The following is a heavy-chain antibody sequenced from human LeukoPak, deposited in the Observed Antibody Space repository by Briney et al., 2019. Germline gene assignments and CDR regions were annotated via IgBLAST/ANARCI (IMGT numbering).Heavy chain of an antibody. CDR3: ARDWGTYCGGDCYSGWFDP. V-gene: IGHV4-34*01. D-gene: IGHD2-21*02. CDR2: IDHTGST. CDR1: GGSFSAYY. Sequence: SETLSLTCAVYGGSFSAYYWSWIRQPPGKGLEWIGEIDHTGSTSYNPSLKSRVTISVDTSKNQFSLKLNSVTAADTAVYYCARDWGTYCGGDCYSGWFDPWGQGTLVTVSS. J-gene: IGHJ5*02.